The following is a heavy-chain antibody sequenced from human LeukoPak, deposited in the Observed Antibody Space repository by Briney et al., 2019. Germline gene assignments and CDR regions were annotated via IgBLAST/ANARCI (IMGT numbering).Heavy chain of an antibody. Sequence: PGGSLRLSCAASGFTFSSYAMSWVRQAPGKGLEWVSVISGSGGSTYYADSVKGRFTISRDNSKNTLYLQMNSLRAEDTAVYYCAKEALYDSSGYYYFYFDYWGQGTLVTVSS. CDR3: AKEALYDSSGYYYFYFDY. J-gene: IGHJ4*02. V-gene: IGHV3-23*01. CDR2: ISGSGGST. D-gene: IGHD3-22*01. CDR1: GFTFSSYA.